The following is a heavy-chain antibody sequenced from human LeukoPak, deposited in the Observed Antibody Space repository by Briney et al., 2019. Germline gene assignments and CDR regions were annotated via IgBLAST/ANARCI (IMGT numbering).Heavy chain of an antibody. CDR3: ARAKYYYDSSAPNWFDP. Sequence: PSETLSLTCSVSGGSMSSQYWSWIRQPPGMRLEWIGYIYYSGSPNNNPSLKSRVTISVDTSKNQFSLKLSSVTAADTAVYYCARAKYYYDSSAPNWFDPWGQGILVTVSS. V-gene: IGHV4-59*11. J-gene: IGHJ5*02. D-gene: IGHD3-22*01. CDR2: IYYSGSP. CDR1: GGSMSSQY.